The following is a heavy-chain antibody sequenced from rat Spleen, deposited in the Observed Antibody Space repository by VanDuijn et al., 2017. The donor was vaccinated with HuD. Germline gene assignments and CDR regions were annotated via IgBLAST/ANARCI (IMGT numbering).Heavy chain of an antibody. CDR1: GFSLTSNG. J-gene: IGHJ2*01. CDR3: TRDRDHFDY. Sequence: QVQVKESGPGLVQPSQTLSLTCTVSGFSLTSNGVSWVRQPPGKGLEWIAAISSGGSTYYNSALKSRLSISRDTSKSQVFLKMNVLQAEDKAIYFCTRDRDHFDYWGQGVMVTVSS. V-gene: IGHV2S12*01. CDR2: ISSGGST.